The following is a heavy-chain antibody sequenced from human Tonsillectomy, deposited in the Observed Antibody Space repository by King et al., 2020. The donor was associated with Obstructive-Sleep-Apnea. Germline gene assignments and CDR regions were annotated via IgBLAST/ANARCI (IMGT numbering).Heavy chain of an antibody. D-gene: IGHD5-18*01. CDR2: ISSSSSTI. CDR3: ARGGRGYSYGYLGTKSGDLDY. V-gene: IGHV3-48*04. CDR1: GFTFSTYS. Sequence: VQLVESGGGLVQPGGSLSLSCTASGFTFSTYSMNWVRQAPGKGLEWISYISSSSSTIYSADSVKGRFTISRDNAKNSLYLQMNSLRAEDTAVYYCARGGRGYSYGYLGTKSGDLDYWGQGTLVTVSS. J-gene: IGHJ4*02.